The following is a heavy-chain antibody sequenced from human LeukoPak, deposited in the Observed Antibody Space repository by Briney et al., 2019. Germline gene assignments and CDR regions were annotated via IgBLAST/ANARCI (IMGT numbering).Heavy chain of an antibody. D-gene: IGHD3-10*01. V-gene: IGHV4-39*01. CDR2: IYFSGST. CDR3: ARHLWFGELFLDY. CDR1: GGYISSSSYY. J-gene: IGHJ4*02. Sequence: NPSETLSLTCTVSGGYISSSSYYWGWIRQPPGKGLEWIGSIYFSGSTYSIPSLNSRVTISVDTSKNQFSLKLSSVTAADTAVYYCARHLWFGELFLDYWGQGTLVTVSS.